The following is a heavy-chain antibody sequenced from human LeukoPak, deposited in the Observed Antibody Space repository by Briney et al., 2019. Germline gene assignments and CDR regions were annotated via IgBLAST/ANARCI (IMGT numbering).Heavy chain of an antibody. CDR3: ATSRQDYDFWSGYFY. J-gene: IGHJ4*02. CDR2: IIPIFGTA. Sequence: GSSVKVSCKASGGTFSSYAISWVRQAPGQGLEWMGRIIPIFGTANYAQKFQGRVTITTDESTSTAYMELSSLRSEDTAVYYCATSRQDYDFWSGYFYWGQGTLVTVSS. D-gene: IGHD3-3*01. CDR1: GGTFSSYA. V-gene: IGHV1-69*05.